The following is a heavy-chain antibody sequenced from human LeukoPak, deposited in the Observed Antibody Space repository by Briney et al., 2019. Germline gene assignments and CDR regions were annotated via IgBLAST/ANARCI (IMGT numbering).Heavy chain of an antibody. Sequence: GGSLRLSCAASGFTFSSYSINWVRQAPGKGLEWVSSISSSSSYIYYADSVKGRFTISRDNAKNSLYLQLNSLRAEDTAVYYCASDYYDSSGYYYVADYWGQGTLVTVSS. CDR3: ASDYYDSSGYYYVADY. D-gene: IGHD3-22*01. CDR1: GFTFSSYS. J-gene: IGHJ4*02. CDR2: ISSSSSYI. V-gene: IGHV3-21*01.